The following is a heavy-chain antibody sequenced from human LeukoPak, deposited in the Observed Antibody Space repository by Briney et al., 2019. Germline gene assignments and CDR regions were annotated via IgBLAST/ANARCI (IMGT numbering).Heavy chain of an antibody. D-gene: IGHD6-19*01. CDR2: ISYDGSNK. Sequence: GGSLRLSCAASGFTFSSYAMHWVRQAPGKGLEWVAVISYDGSNKYYADSVKGRFTISRDNSKNTLYLQMNSLRAEDTAVYYCAKGGPYSSGHNPWDYFDYWGQGTLVTVSS. J-gene: IGHJ4*02. CDR1: GFTFSSYA. CDR3: AKGGPYSSGHNPWDYFDY. V-gene: IGHV3-30-3*01.